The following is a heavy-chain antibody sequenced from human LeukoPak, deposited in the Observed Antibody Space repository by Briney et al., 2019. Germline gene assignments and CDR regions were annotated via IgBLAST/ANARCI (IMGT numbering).Heavy chain of an antibody. Sequence: SETLSLTCAVYGGSFSGYYWSWIRQPPGKGLEWIGEINHSGSTNYNPSLKSRVTISVDTSKNQFSLKLSSVTAADTAVYYCARQDATCFDYWGQGTLVTVSS. J-gene: IGHJ4*02. V-gene: IGHV4-34*01. CDR2: INHSGST. CDR1: GGSFSGYY. CDR3: ARQDATCFDY. D-gene: IGHD2-15*01.